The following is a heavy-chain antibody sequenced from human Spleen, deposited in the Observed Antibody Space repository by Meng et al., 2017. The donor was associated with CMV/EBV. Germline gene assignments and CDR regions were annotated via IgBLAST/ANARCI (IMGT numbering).Heavy chain of an antibody. CDR2: IKQDGSEK. CDR3: AKEVSRQWPPTSAAYYFDY. V-gene: IGHV3-7*03. Sequence: GESLKISCAASGFTFSSYWMSWVRQAPGKGLEWVANIKQDGSEKYYVDSVKGRFTISRDNAKNSLYLQMNSLRAEDTAVYYCAKEVSRQWPPTSAAYYFDYWGQGTLVTVS. D-gene: IGHD6-19*01. J-gene: IGHJ4*02. CDR1: GFTFSSYW.